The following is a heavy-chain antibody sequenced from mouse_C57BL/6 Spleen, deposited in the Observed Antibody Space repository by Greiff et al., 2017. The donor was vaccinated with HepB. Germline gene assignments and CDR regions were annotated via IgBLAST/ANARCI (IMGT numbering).Heavy chain of an antibody. D-gene: IGHD2-5*01. CDR1: GFTFSSYG. V-gene: IGHV5-6*02. CDR3: ADSNYHYAMDY. CDR2: ISSGGSYT. J-gene: IGHJ4*01. Sequence: DVMLVESGGDLVKPGGSLKLSCAASGFTFSSYGMSWVRQTPDKRLEWVATISSGGSYTYYPDSVKGRFTISRDNAKNTLYLQMSSLKSEDTAMYYCADSNYHYAMDYWGQGTSVTVSS.